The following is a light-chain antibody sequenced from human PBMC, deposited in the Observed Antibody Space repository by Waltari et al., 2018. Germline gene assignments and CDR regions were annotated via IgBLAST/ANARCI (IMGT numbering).Light chain of an antibody. CDR3: QKYDRLPAT. CDR2: AAS. CDR1: QSVSRY. J-gene: IGKJ1*01. V-gene: IGKV3-20*01. Sequence: EIVLTQSPGTLSLSPGERATLSRRASQSVSRYLVWYQQKPGQAPRLLIYAASIRATGIPDRFSGSGSGTDFSLTISRLEPEDFAVYYCQKYDRLPATFGQGTKVEIK.